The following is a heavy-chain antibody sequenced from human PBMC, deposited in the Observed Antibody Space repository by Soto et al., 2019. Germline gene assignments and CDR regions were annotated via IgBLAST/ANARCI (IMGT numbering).Heavy chain of an antibody. CDR3: ARVGGFGATTIDY. Sequence: QVQLQESGPGLVKPSQTLSLTCTVSGGSISSGDYYWSWIRQPPGKGLEWIGYIYYSGSTYYNPSPQTRLTLSVDTSHTQFSLKLSSVPAADTAVYYCARVGGFGATTIDYWGQGTLVTVSS. V-gene: IGHV4-30-4*01. J-gene: IGHJ4*02. CDR1: GGSISSGDYY. CDR2: IYYSGST. D-gene: IGHD3-10*01.